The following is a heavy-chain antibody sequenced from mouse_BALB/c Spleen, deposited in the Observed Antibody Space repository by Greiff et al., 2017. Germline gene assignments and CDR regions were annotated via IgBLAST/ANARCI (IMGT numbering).Heavy chain of an antibody. Sequence: QVQLKESGPGLVAPSQSLSITCTVSGFSLSSYSVNWVRQPPGKGLEWLGMIWGDGSTDYNSALKSRLSISKDNSKSQVFLKMNSLQTDDTARYYCARDYGNYAWFAYWGQGTLVTVSA. CDR3: ARDYGNYAWFAY. CDR1: GFSLSSYS. CDR2: IWGDGST. V-gene: IGHV2-6-4*01. D-gene: IGHD2-1*01. J-gene: IGHJ3*01.